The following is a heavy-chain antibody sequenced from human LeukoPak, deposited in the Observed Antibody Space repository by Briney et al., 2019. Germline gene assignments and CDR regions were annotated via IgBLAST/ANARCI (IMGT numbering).Heavy chain of an antibody. V-gene: IGHV4-34*01. CDR2: INHSGST. J-gene: IGHJ4*02. CDR1: GGSFSGYY. Sequence: KPSETLSLTCAAYGGSFSGYYWSWIRQPPGKGLEWIGEINHSGSTNYNPSLKSRVTISVDTSKNQFSLKLSSVTAADTAVYYCARGHNDYVWGSYRYFYFDYWGQGTLVTVSS. CDR3: ARGHNDYVWGSYRYFYFDY. D-gene: IGHD3-16*02.